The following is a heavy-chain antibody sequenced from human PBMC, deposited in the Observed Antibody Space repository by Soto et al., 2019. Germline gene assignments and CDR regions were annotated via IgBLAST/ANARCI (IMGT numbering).Heavy chain of an antibody. CDR1: GDSIISIYH. V-gene: IGHV4-38-2*02. CDR2: IYHTGTT. Sequence: PSETLSLTCAVSGDSIISIYHWAWIRQRPGKGLEWVASIYHTGTTYYNPSLKSRVTISIDTSKNQFSLKLSSVTAADTAVYYCAREWPQNWFDPWGQGTLVTVSS. CDR3: AREWPQNWFDP. J-gene: IGHJ5*02.